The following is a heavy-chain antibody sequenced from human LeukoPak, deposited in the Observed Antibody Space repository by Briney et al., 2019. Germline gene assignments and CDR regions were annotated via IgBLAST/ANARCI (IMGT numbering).Heavy chain of an antibody. CDR3: ARAGQYHYNSAGYFPDY. D-gene: IGHD3-22*01. J-gene: IGHJ4*02. CDR2: IYYSGST. V-gene: IGHV4-30-4*08. CDR1: GGSIRSSYYY. Sequence: SETLSLTCTVSGGSIRSSYYYWGWIRQPPGKGLEWIGSIYYSGSTYYNPSLKSRVIISVDTSKNEFSLKLSSVTAADTAVYYCARAGQYHYNSAGYFPDYWGQGTLVTVSS.